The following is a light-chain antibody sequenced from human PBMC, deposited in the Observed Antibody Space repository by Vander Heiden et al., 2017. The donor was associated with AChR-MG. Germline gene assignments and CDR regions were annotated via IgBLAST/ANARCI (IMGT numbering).Light chain of an antibody. J-gene: IGKJ1*01. CDR3: LQHITYPWT. CDR1: QDIRNE. CDR2: GAS. Sequence: DIQMTQSPPSLSASVGDRVTITCRASQDIRNELGWYQQKPGKAPKRLIYGASSLQSGVPLRFSGSGSGTEFTLTISSLQPEDFATYYCLQHITYPWTFGQGTKVEFK. V-gene: IGKV1-17*01.